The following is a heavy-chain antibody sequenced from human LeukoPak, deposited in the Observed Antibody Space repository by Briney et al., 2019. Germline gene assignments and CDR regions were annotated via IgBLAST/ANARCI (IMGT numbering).Heavy chain of an antibody. CDR3: TSLRTAVPHAGEAYDI. J-gene: IGHJ3*02. CDR1: GFTFSSYW. D-gene: IGHD2-2*01. Sequence: GGSLRLSCEASGFTFSSYWMSWVRQAPGKGPEWVANIKQDGSDKYYADSVKGRFTVSRDNAKNSPYLQMNSLRAEDTAVYYCTSLRTAVPHAGEAYDIWGQGTLVTVSS. CDR2: IKQDGSDK. V-gene: IGHV3-7*01.